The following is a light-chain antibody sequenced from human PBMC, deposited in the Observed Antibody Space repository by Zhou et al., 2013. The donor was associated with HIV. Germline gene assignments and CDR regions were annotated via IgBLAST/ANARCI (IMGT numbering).Light chain of an antibody. CDR3: QHYGRSATWT. CDR1: QNVSNSY. V-gene: IGKV3-20*01. CDR2: GAF. Sequence: EIVLTQSPGTLSLSPGERATLSCRASQNVSNSYLTWYQQKPGQAPRLLIYGAFTRAPGIPDRFSGSGSGTDFTLTISRLEPEDFAVYHCQHYGRSATWTFGQGTKVEIK. J-gene: IGKJ1*01.